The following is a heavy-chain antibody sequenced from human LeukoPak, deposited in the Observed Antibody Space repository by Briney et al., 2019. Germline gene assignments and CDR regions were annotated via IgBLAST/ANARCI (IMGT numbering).Heavy chain of an antibody. CDR3: AKKGIVVVPAALDY. D-gene: IGHD2-2*01. Sequence: GGSLRLSCEGSGFTFTAYWMSWVRQAPGKGLEWVSAISGSGGSTYYADSVKGRFTISRDNSKNTLYLQMNSLRAEDTAVYYCAKKGIVVVPAALDYWGQGTLVTVSS. J-gene: IGHJ4*02. V-gene: IGHV3-23*01. CDR1: GFTFTAYW. CDR2: ISGSGGST.